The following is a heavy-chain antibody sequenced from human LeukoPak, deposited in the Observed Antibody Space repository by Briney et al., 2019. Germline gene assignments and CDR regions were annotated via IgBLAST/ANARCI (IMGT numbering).Heavy chain of an antibody. CDR3: ARDCSEYSSGWYCY. CDR1: GYTFISDG. Sequence: ASVKVSCKASGYTFISDGISWVRQAPGQGLEWMGWISAYNGNTNYAQKLQGRVTMTTDTSTSTAYMELRSLRSDDTAVYYCARDCSEYSSGWYCYWGQGTLVTVSS. J-gene: IGHJ4*02. CDR2: ISAYNGNT. V-gene: IGHV1-18*01. D-gene: IGHD6-19*01.